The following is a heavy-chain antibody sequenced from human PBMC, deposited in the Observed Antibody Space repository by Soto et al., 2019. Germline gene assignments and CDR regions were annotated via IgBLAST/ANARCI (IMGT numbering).Heavy chain of an antibody. CDR3: AKDLVSAGIAVAGTYYYYGMDV. Sequence: GGSLRLSCAASGFTFSSYAMSWVRQAPGKGLEWVSAISGSGGSTYYADSVKGRFTISRDNSKNTLYLQMNSLRAEDTAVYYCAKDLVSAGIAVAGTYYYYGMDVWGQGTTVTSP. J-gene: IGHJ6*02. D-gene: IGHD6-19*01. CDR2: ISGSGGST. CDR1: GFTFSSYA. V-gene: IGHV3-23*01.